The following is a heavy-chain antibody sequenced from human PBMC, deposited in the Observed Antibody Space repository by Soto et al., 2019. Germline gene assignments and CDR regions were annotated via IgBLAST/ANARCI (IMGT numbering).Heavy chain of an antibody. V-gene: IGHV1-18*01. CDR3: ARVVPGAEAWFGP. CDR2: ISLYSDGT. Sequence: VQLVQSGAEVKKPGASVKVSCKTSGYTFSNYGTTWVRQAPGQPLEWLGWISLYSDGTNYAQKFQGRVSMTTDTSTTTAYMELRSLRSDDTAVYYCARVVPGAEAWFGPWGQGTLVTVSS. J-gene: IGHJ5*02. D-gene: IGHD2-2*01. CDR1: GYTFSNYG.